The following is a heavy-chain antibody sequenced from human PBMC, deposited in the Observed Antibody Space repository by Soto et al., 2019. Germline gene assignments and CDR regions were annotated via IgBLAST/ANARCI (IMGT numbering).Heavy chain of an antibody. D-gene: IGHD2-2*01. CDR2: ISGSGGST. CDR1: GFTFSSYA. V-gene: IGHV3-23*01. Sequence: EVQLLESGGGLVQPGGSLRLSCAASGFTFSSYAMSWVRQAPGKGLEWVSAISGSGGSTYYADSVKGRFTISRDNSKNTLYLQMNSLRAEDTAVYYCASRGYCSSTSCHPPGSSYYYGMDVWGQGTTVTVSS. J-gene: IGHJ6*02. CDR3: ASRGYCSSTSCHPPGSSYYYGMDV.